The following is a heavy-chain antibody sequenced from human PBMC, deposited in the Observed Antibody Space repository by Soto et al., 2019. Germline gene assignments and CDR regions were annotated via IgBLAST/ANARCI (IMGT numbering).Heavy chain of an antibody. CDR3: ARVSQRGYCSGGSCYSPLDY. D-gene: IGHD2-15*01. Sequence: GGSLRLSCAASGFTFSSYSMNWVRQAPGKGLEWVSSISSSSSYIYYADSVKGRFTISRDNAKNSLYLQMNSLRAEDTAVYYCARVSQRGYCSGGSCYSPLDYWGQGTLVTVSS. J-gene: IGHJ4*02. V-gene: IGHV3-21*01. CDR1: GFTFSSYS. CDR2: ISSSSSYI.